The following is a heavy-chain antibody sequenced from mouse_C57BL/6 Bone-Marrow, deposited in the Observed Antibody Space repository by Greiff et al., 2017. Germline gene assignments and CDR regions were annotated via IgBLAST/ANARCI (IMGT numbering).Heavy chain of an antibody. V-gene: IGHV1-42*01. J-gene: IGHJ3*01. CDR1: GYSFTSYC. CDR3: ARHSQMVRGWFAY. CDR2: IYPCTSGT. Sequence: EVQLQQSGPELVKPGASVKLSCKASGYSFTSYCMNWVKQSPEKSLEWIGKIYPCTSGTTYNQKFKAKATLTVDKSSSTAYMQLKSLTSEDSAVYYCARHSQMVRGWFAYWGQGTLVTVSA. D-gene: IGHD2-3*01.